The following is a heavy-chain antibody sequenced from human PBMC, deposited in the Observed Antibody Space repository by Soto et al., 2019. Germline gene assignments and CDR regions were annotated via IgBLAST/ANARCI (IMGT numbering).Heavy chain of an antibody. CDR3: ARGGLERREDYFDY. J-gene: IGHJ4*02. CDR2: ISYDGSNK. D-gene: IGHD1-1*01. V-gene: IGHV3-30-3*01. Sequence: QVQLVESGGGVVQPGRSLRLSCAASGFTFSSYAMHWVRQAPGKGLEWEAVISYDGSNKYYADSVKGRFTISRDNSKNTLYLQMNSLRAEDTAVYYCARGGLERREDYFDYWGQGTLVTVSS. CDR1: GFTFSSYA.